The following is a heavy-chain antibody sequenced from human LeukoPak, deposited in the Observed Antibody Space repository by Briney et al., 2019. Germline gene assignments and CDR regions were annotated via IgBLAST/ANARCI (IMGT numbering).Heavy chain of an antibody. CDR2: ISAYNGNT. CDR1: GYTFTSYG. J-gene: IGHJ3*02. V-gene: IGHV1-18*01. D-gene: IGHD2-8*01. CDR3: ARTSLYATNHDAFDI. Sequence: ASVKVSCKASGYTFTSYGISWVRQAPGQGLEWMGWISAYNGNTNYAQKLQGRVTMTRNASISTAYMELISLRSEDTAVYYCARTSLYATNHDAFDIWGQGTMVTVSS.